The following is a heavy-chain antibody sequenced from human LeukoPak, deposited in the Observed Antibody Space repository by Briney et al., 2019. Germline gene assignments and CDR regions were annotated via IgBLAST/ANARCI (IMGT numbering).Heavy chain of an antibody. V-gene: IGHV1-3*01. CDR1: GYTFTSYA. D-gene: IGHD5-18*01. Sequence: GASVKVSCKASGYTFTSYAMHWVRQAPGQRLEWMGWINAGNGNTKYSQKFQGRVTITRDTSASAAYMELSSLRSEDTAVYYCARDEVWHQLTKRGYSYGYDYWGQGTLVTVSS. J-gene: IGHJ4*02. CDR3: ARDEVWHQLTKRGYSYGYDY. CDR2: INAGNGNT.